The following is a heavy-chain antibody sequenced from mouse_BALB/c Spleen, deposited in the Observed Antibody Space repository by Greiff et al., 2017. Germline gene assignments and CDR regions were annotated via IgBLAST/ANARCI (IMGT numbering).Heavy chain of an antibody. D-gene: IGHD4-1*01. V-gene: IGHV1-87*01. CDR1: GYTFTSYW. Sequence: VQLQQSGAELARPGASVKLSCKASGYTFTSYWMQWVKQRPGQGLEWIGAIYPGDGDTRYTQKFKGKATLTADKSSSTAYMQLSSLASEDSAVYYCARALTGNYFDYWGQGTTLTVSS. J-gene: IGHJ2*01. CDR2: IYPGDGDT. CDR3: ARALTGNYFDY.